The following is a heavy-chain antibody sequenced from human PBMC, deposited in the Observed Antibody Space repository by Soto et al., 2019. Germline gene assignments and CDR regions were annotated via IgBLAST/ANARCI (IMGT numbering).Heavy chain of an antibody. V-gene: IGHV4-31*03. D-gene: IGHD3-10*01. Sequence: QVQLQESGPGLVKPSQTLSLTCTVSGGSISSGGYYWSWIRQHPGKGLEWIGYIYYSGSTYYNPSLKSRVTISVDTSKNQFSLKLSSVTAADTAVYYCARVFTMVNAEYFQHWGQGTLVTVSS. J-gene: IGHJ1*01. CDR1: GGSISSGGYY. CDR3: ARVFTMVNAEYFQH. CDR2: IYYSGST.